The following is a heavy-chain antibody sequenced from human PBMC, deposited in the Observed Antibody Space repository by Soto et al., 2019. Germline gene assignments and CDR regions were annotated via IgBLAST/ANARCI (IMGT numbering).Heavy chain of an antibody. CDR2: ISAYNGNT. CDR1: GYTFTSYG. Sequence: ASVKVSCKASGYTFTSYGISWVRQAPGQGLEWMGWISAYNGNTNYAQKLQGRVTMTTDTSTSTAYMELRSLRSDDTAVYYCARSPAVGYCSSTSCYIAAADYYYYYGMDAWGQGTTVTVSS. CDR3: ARSPAVGYCSSTSCYIAAADYYYYYGMDA. V-gene: IGHV1-18*04. D-gene: IGHD2-2*02. J-gene: IGHJ6*02.